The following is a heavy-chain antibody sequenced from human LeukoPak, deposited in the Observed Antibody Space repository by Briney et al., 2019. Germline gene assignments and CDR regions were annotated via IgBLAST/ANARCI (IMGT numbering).Heavy chain of an antibody. CDR2: ISHSGST. V-gene: IGHV4-34*01. J-gene: IGHJ4*02. CDR3: ASHNWNYAAPFDY. Sequence: ASETLSLTCAVYGGSFSGYYWSWIRQPPGKGLEWIGEISHSGSTNYNPSLKSRVTISVDTSKNQFSLKLSSVTAADTAVYYCASHNWNYAAPFDYWGQGTLVTVSS. D-gene: IGHD1-7*01. CDR1: GGSFSGYY.